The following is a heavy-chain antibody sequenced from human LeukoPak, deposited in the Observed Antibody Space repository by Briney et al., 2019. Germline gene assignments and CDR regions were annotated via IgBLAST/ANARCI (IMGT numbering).Heavy chain of an antibody. CDR3: ARDPMVRGVYFDY. V-gene: IGHV3-48*03. CDR2: ISGSGGTT. Sequence: GGSLRLSCAASGFTFSSYEMNRVRQAPGKGLEWISYISGSGGTTHFADSVQGRFTISRDNAKNSLYLQMNSLRAEDTAVYYCARDPMVRGVYFDYWGQGTLVTVSS. D-gene: IGHD3-10*01. J-gene: IGHJ4*02. CDR1: GFTFSSYE.